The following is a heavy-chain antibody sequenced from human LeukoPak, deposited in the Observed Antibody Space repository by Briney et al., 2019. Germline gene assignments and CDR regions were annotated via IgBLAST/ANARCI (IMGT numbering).Heavy chain of an antibody. CDR1: GGSFSGYY. J-gene: IGHJ3*02. V-gene: IGHV4-34*01. CDR2: INHSGST. CDR3: AREGPTVDAFDI. Sequence: SETLSLTCAVYGGSFSGYYWSWIRQPPGKGLEWIGEINHSGSTNYNPSLKSRVTISVDTSKNQFSLKLSSVTAAGTAVYYRAREGPTVDAFDIWGQGTMVTVSS. D-gene: IGHD4-17*01.